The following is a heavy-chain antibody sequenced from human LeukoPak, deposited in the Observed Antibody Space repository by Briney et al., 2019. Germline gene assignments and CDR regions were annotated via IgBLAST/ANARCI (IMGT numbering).Heavy chain of an antibody. CDR3: ARDVALSYCGGDCLPVY. Sequence: SETLSLTCAVSGGSISSHFWSWIRQPAGKGLEWIGRIYSIGSTDYNPSLKSRVTVSLDTSKNQFSLTLTSVTAADTAVYYCARDVALSYCGGDCLPVYWGQGILVTVSS. V-gene: IGHV4-4*07. D-gene: IGHD2-21*02. CDR2: IYSIGST. CDR1: GGSISSHF. J-gene: IGHJ4*02.